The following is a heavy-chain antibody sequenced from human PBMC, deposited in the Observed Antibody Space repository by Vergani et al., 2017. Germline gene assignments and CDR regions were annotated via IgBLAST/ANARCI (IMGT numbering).Heavy chain of an antibody. V-gene: IGHV3-21*01. D-gene: IGHD2-2*01. J-gene: IGHJ1*01. Sequence: EVQLVESGGGLVKPGGSLRLSCVASGFTFGSYSMNWVRQAPGMGLEWVSFISSSSSYRYYADSVKGRFTISRDNGEYSLLLQMNSLRPEDTAVYYCASGVPGYQLATQYFQHWGQGTLVTVSS. CDR2: ISSSSSYR. CDR3: ASGVPGYQLATQYFQH. CDR1: GFTFGSYS.